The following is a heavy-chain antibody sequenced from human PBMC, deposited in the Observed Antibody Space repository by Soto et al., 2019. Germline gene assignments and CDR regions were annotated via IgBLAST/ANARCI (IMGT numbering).Heavy chain of an antibody. D-gene: IGHD6-6*01. CDR1: GYTFTSYD. Sequence: ASVKVSCKASGYTFTSYDINWVRQATGQGLEWMGWMNPNSGNTGYAQKFQGRVTMTRNTSISTAYMELSSLRSEDTAVYYCARSGGSSSHATDYYYYYYMDVWGKGTTVTVSS. V-gene: IGHV1-8*01. CDR3: ARSGGSSSHATDYYYYYYMDV. CDR2: MNPNSGNT. J-gene: IGHJ6*03.